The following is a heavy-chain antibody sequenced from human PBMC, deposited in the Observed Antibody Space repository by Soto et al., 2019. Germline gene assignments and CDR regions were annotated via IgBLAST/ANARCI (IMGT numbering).Heavy chain of an antibody. CDR2: MYHSGIT. V-gene: IGHV4-59*01. Sequence: PSETLSLTCTVSGGSISSYYWSWIRQPPGKGLEWIGYMYHSGITNYNPSLKSRVTISIDTSKNQFSLRLSSVTAADTAVYYCTRANWYSEYWGQGTLVTVS. D-gene: IGHD7-27*01. CDR3: TRANWYSEY. CDR1: GGSISSYY. J-gene: IGHJ4*02.